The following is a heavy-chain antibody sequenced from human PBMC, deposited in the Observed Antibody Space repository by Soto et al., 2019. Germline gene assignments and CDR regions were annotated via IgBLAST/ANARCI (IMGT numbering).Heavy chain of an antibody. CDR3: ARGTGNWFDP. D-gene: IGHD3-10*01. V-gene: IGHV4-34*01. Sequence: SETLSLTCAVYDESFSGFYWSWIRQPPGKGLEWIGEINHGGSTNYNPSLKSRVTISVDTSKNQFYLKLTSVTAADTATYYCARGTGNWFDPWGQGTPVTVSS. CDR2: INHGGST. CDR1: DESFSGFY. J-gene: IGHJ5*02.